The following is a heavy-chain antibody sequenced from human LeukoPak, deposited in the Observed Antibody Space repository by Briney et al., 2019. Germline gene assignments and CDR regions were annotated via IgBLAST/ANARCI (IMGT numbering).Heavy chain of an antibody. J-gene: IGHJ5*02. CDR3: ASALDSSGANWFDP. D-gene: IGHD6-19*01. V-gene: IGHV1-69*06. CDR2: IIPIFGTA. CDR1: GGTFSSYA. Sequence: SVKVSCKASGGTFSSYAISWVRQAPGQGLEWMGGIIPIFGTANYAQKFQDRVTITADKSTSTAYMELSSLRSDDTAVYYCASALDSSGANWFDPWGQGTLVTVSS.